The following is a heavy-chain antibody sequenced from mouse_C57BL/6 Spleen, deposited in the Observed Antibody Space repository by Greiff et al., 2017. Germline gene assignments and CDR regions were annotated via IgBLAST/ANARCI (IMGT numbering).Heavy chain of an antibody. CDR2: ISSGSSTI. CDR3: ARGYNYPYYAMDY. CDR1: GFTFSDYG. Sequence: EVHLVESGGGLVKPGGSLKLSCAVSGFTFSDYGMHWVRQAPEKGLEWVAYISSGSSTIYYAATVTGRFTISRDNAKHTLFLKMTSLRSEDTTRYYCARGYNYPYYAMDYWGQGTSVTVSS. J-gene: IGHJ4*01. D-gene: IGHD2-12*01. V-gene: IGHV5-17*01.